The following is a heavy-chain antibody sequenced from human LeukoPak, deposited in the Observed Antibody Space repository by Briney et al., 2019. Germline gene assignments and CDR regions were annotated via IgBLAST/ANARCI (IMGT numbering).Heavy chain of an antibody. CDR2: ISWNSGSI. V-gene: IGHV3-9*02. Sequence: GRSLRLSCAASGFTSDDYAMHWVRQAPGKGLEWVSGISWNSGSIGYADSVKGRFTISRDNAKNSLYLQMNSLRAEDTALYYCAKANVVNAFYYYYGMDVWGQGTTVTVSS. D-gene: IGHD3-22*01. CDR3: AKANVVNAFYYYYGMDV. J-gene: IGHJ6*02. CDR1: GFTSDDYA.